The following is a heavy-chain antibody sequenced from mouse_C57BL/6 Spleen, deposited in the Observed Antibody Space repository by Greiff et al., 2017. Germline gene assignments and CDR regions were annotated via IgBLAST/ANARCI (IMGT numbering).Heavy chain of an antibody. V-gene: IGHV3-8*01. J-gene: IGHJ2*01. Sequence: EVMLVESGPGLAKPSPTLSLTCSVTGYSFTSDYWNWIRKFPGHKLEYMGYISYSGSTYNNQSHNSRISITRDTAKNQYSLQLNSVTTEDTATYFGARYRRLGGDLDYWGQGTTLTVSS. D-gene: IGHD2-4*01. CDR3: ARYRRLGGDLDY. CDR1: GYSFTSDY. CDR2: ISYSGST.